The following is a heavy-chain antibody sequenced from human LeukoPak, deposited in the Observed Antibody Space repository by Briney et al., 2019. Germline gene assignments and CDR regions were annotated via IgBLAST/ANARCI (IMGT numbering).Heavy chain of an antibody. CDR3: AREANSYYFDY. Sequence: PSETLSLTCTVSGGSISGYYWSWIRQPPGKGLEWIGYIYYSGSTNYNPSLKSRVTISVDTSKNQFSLKLSSVTAADTAVYYCAREANSYYFDYWGQGTLVTVSS. J-gene: IGHJ4*02. CDR2: IYYSGST. V-gene: IGHV4-59*01. CDR1: GGSISGYY.